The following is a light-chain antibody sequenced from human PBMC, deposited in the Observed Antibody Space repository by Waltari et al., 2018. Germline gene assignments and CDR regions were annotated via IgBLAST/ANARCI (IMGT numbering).Light chain of an antibody. V-gene: IGKV3-11*01. CDR1: QSVGNF. CDR2: DVS. CDR3: QQYFSHPPWT. J-gene: IGKJ1*01. Sequence: ELVLTQSPATLYLSPGERATLSCRASQSVGNFLAWYRPKPGQPPRLVIYDVSHRDTGTPARFSGSGSGTDFTLTISSLQAEDVAVYYCQQYFSHPPWTFGQGTKVEIK.